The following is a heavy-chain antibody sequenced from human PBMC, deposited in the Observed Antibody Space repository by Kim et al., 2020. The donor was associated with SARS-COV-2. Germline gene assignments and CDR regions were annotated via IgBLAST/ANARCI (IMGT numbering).Heavy chain of an antibody. V-gene: IGHV3-9*01. Sequence: GGSLRLSCAASGFTFGDYAMHWVRQAPGEGLEWVSGISWNSGSIGYADSVKGRFTISRDNAKNSLYLQMNSLRAEDTALYYCAKAPLEWLLYPDYWGQGTLVTVSS. CDR2: ISWNSGSI. J-gene: IGHJ4*02. CDR1: GFTFGDYA. D-gene: IGHD3-3*01. CDR3: AKAPLEWLLYPDY.